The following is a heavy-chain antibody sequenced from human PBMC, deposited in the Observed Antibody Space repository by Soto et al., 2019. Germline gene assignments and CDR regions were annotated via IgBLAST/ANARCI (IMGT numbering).Heavy chain of an antibody. J-gene: IGHJ4*02. Sequence: GGSIRLSCESSKVTFSVYAMTWARQTTGKGLEWVASISGSGDNTYYADSVKGRFAISRDNSKSTLYLQMNSLRGDDAAIYYCATDPNFYDDSAYFTSRWFDNWGQGTQVTVSS. V-gene: IGHV3-23*01. CDR1: KVTFSVYA. CDR3: ATDPNFYDDSAYFTSRWFDN. D-gene: IGHD3-22*01. CDR2: ISGSGDNT.